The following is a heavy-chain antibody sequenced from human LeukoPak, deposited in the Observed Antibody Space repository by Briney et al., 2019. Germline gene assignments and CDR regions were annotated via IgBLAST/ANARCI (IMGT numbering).Heavy chain of an antibody. CDR1: GYTFTSYA. J-gene: IGHJ5*02. V-gene: IGHV7-4-1*01. D-gene: IGHD3-9*01. CDR3: ARDLRDYDILTGREYDWFDP. Sequence: ASVKVSCKASGYTFTSYAMNWVRQAPGQGLEWMGWINTNTGNPAYAQGFTGRFVFSLDTSVSTAYLQICNLKAEDTAVYYCARDLRDYDILTGREYDWFDPWGQGTLVTVSS. CDR2: INTNTGNP.